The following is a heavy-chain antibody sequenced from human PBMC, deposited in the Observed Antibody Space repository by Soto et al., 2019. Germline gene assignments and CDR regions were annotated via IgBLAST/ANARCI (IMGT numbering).Heavy chain of an antibody. CDR2: MYPSGSS. Sequence: SQTLSLTCTVSGGSIDTPNWCSWYRRPPGKGLEWIGEMYPSGSSNRNPSLKSRVSISAETSKNQFSLNLRSVTAADTAIYYCARRNYGEEGYFFDFWGQGVLVTVSS. J-gene: IGHJ4*02. CDR3: ARRNYGEEGYFFDF. CDR1: GGSIDTPNW. D-gene: IGHD4-17*01. V-gene: IGHV4-4*02.